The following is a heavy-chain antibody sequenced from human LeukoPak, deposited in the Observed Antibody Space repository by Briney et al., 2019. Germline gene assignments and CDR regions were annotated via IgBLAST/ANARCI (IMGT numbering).Heavy chain of an antibody. Sequence: SETLSLTCTVSGVSISSGSYYWSWIRQPPGKGLEWIGYIYYSGSTNYNPSLKSRVTISVDTSKNQFSLKLSSVTAADTAVYYCARFTYYYDSSGRLPGYFDYWGQGTLVTVSS. CDR1: GVSISSGSYY. CDR2: IYYSGST. J-gene: IGHJ4*02. V-gene: IGHV4-61*01. CDR3: ARFTYYYDSSGRLPGYFDY. D-gene: IGHD3-22*01.